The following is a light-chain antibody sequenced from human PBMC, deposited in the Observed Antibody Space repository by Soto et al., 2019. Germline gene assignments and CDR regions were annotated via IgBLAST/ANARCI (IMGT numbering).Light chain of an antibody. CDR1: QSVSSSY. V-gene: IGKV3-20*01. CDR3: QPYGSSPLGYT. J-gene: IGKJ2*01. CDR2: GAS. Sequence: EIVLTQSPGTLSLSPGERATLSCRASQSVSSSYLAWYQQKPGQAPRLLIYGASSRATGIPDRFSGSGSGTDFTLTISRLEPEDFAVYYCQPYGSSPLGYTFGQGTKLEIK.